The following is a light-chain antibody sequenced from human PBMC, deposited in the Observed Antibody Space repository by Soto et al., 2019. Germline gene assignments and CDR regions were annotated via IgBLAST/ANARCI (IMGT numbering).Light chain of an antibody. V-gene: IGLV1-44*01. J-gene: IGLJ3*02. Sequence: QSVLTQPPSASGTPGQRVTISCSGSSSKIGTNTVKWYQQLPGTAPKVLIYNDHERPSGVPDRFSGSKSGTSASLAISGLQSEDEADYYCAAWDDSLWVFGGGTKLTVL. CDR2: NDH. CDR3: AAWDDSLWV. CDR1: SSKIGTNT.